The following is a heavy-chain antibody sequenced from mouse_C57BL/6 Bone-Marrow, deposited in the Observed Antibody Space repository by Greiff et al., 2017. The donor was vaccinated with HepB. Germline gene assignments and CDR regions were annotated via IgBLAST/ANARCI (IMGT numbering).Heavy chain of an antibody. Sequence: EVQLVESGGGLVQPGGSLSLSCAASGFTFTDYYMSWVRQPPGKALEWLGFIRNKANGYTTEYSASVKGRFTISRDNSQSILYLQMNALRAEDSATYYCARYTYFYWYFDVWGTGTTVTVSS. J-gene: IGHJ1*03. CDR2: IRNKANGYTT. D-gene: IGHD2-10*01. CDR3: ARYTYFYWYFDV. V-gene: IGHV7-3*01. CDR1: GFTFTDYY.